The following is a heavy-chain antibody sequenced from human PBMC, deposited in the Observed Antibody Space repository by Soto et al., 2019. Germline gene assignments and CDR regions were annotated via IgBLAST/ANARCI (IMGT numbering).Heavy chain of an antibody. CDR2: INAGNGNT. Sequence: ASVKVSCKASGYTFTIYARHWVRQAPGQRLEWMGWINAGNGNTKYSQKFQGRVTITRDTSASTAYMELSSLRSEDTAVYYCSRYPYWYADYYYYYGMDFWGKGTTVTVS. D-gene: IGHD2-8*02. V-gene: IGHV1-3*01. J-gene: IGHJ6*04. CDR3: SRYPYWYADYYYYYGMDF. CDR1: GYTFTIYA.